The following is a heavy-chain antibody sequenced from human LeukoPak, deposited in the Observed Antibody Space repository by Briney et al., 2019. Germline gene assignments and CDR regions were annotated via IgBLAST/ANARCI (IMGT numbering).Heavy chain of an antibody. Sequence: NPGGSLRLSCAASGFTFIDYDMHWVRQGIGKGLEWVSAIGIRGDTHYSGSVKGRFTISRENAESSLYLQMNSLRAEDTAVYYCARGGIQVSGIDEFDYWGQGTLVTVSS. D-gene: IGHD6-19*01. CDR3: ARGGIQVSGIDEFDY. V-gene: IGHV3-13*01. CDR1: GFTFIDYD. CDR2: IGIRGDT. J-gene: IGHJ4*02.